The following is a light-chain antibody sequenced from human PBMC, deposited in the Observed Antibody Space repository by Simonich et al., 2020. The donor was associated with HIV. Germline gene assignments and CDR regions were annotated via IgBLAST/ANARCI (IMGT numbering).Light chain of an antibody. CDR2: GTS. CDR1: SSNIGAGYD. J-gene: IGLJ3*02. CDR3: QSYDSSNHGV. Sequence: QSVLTQPPSVSGAPGQRVTISCTGSSSNIGAGYDVHWYQQLPGTAPKLLIYGTSNRPSGVPDRFSGSIDSSSNSASLTISGLKTEDEADYYCQSYDSSNHGVFGGGTKLTVL. V-gene: IGLV1-40*01.